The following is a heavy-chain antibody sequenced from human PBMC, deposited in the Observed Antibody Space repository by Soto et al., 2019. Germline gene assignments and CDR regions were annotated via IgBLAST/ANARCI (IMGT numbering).Heavy chain of an antibody. D-gene: IGHD4-17*01. J-gene: IGHJ4*02. V-gene: IGHV4-61*01. Sequence: SETLSLTCSVSGGSVSNKTYYWSWIRQPPGKRLEWIGYVYYSGTTNYNPPLKSRVTISVDLSKNQFSLRLSSVTTADTALYYCARTTAVPNTLRSRYFFDYWGQGTLVTVSS. CDR2: VYYSGTT. CDR3: ARTTAVPNTLRSRYFFDY. CDR1: GGSVSNKTYY.